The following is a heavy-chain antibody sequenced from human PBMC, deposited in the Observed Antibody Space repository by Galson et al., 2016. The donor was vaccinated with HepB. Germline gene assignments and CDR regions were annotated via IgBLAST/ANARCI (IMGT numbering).Heavy chain of an antibody. CDR3: TRHSKLSDWYFDL. CDR1: GGSISQNNW. V-gene: IGHV4/OR15-8*01. CDR2: VFHSGNS. D-gene: IGHD1-26*01. Sequence: ETLTLTCGVSGGSISQNNWWTWVRQAPGMGLEWIGEVFHSGNSVYNPSLKSRVSISVDKSKNHFSLRLTSVTAADTAIYFCTRHSKLSDWYFDLWGRGTLVTVSS. J-gene: IGHJ2*01.